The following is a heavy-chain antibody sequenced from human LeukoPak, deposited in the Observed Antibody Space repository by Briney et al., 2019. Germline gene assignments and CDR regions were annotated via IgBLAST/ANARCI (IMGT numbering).Heavy chain of an antibody. D-gene: IGHD5-18*01. CDR2: LDSGGNT. V-gene: IGHV3-66*01. J-gene: IGHJ4*02. Sequence: GGSLRLSCAASGFTVSSNYMSWVRQAPGKGLEWVSLLDSGGNTYYADSVKGRFTISRDNSKNTLYLQMNSLRADDTAVYYCARDGSYGHSGFDYWGQGTLVTVSS. CDR1: GFTVSSNY. CDR3: ARDGSYGHSGFDY.